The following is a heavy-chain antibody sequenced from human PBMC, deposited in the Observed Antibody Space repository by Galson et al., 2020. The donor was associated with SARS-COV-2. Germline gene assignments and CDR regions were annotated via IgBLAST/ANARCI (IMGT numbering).Heavy chain of an antibody. J-gene: IGHJ3*02. CDR3: ARHLRRYYDSSAYYPDAFDS. V-gene: IGHV3-21*01. Sequence: GGSLRLSCAASGFTFRGYTMNWVRQAPGKGLEWVSSISSSSSYIYHADSVEGRFTISRDNAKNSLYLQMNSLRAEDTAVYYCARHLRRYYDSSAYYPDAFDSWGQGTKVTVSS. CDR1: GFTFRGYT. D-gene: IGHD3-22*01. CDR2: ISSSSSYI.